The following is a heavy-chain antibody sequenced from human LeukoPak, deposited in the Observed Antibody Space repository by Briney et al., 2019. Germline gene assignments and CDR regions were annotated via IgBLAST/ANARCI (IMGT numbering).Heavy chain of an antibody. CDR2: IYNSGST. J-gene: IGHJ4*02. CDR1: GDSFSYFY. Sequence: SETLSLTCTVSGDSFSYFYWSWIRQPPGKGLEWIGYIYNSGSTNYNPSLKSRVTISLDTSKNQFSLKLSSVTAADTAVYYCARGVVAAAGRTFDFWGQGTLVTVSS. D-gene: IGHD6-13*01. CDR3: ARGVVAAAGRTFDF. V-gene: IGHV4-59*01.